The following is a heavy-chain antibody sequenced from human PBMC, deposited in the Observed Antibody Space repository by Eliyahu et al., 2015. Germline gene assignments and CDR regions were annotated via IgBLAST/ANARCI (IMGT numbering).Heavy chain of an antibody. Sequence: QVQLVESGGGLVKPGGSLXLSCAASGFXFSDYYMGWGRQAPGKGLEWVSYISSSGSTIYYADSVKGRFTISRDNAKNSLYLQMNSLRAEDTAVYYCARSPSRSSGWSDYWGQGMLVTVSS. CDR1: GFXFSDYY. CDR2: ISSSGSTI. CDR3: ARSPSRSSGWSDY. J-gene: IGHJ4*02. D-gene: IGHD6-19*01. V-gene: IGHV3-11*01.